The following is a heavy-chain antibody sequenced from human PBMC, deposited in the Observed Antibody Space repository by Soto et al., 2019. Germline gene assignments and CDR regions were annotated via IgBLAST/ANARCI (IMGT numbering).Heavy chain of an antibody. CDR3: ATDDYGIFPY. CDR1: GYPLTTYY. D-gene: IGHD3-10*01. V-gene: IGHV1-2*02. J-gene: IGHJ4*02. CDR2: IDPRSGGT. Sequence: HVQLVQSGTGVKKPGASVRVSCRVSGYPLTTYYIHWVRQAPGQGLEWMGWIDPRSGGTVYEQKFQGRVTMTRDTSISTVYMDLSGLTSDDTALYYCATDDYGIFPYWGQGSLVTVSS.